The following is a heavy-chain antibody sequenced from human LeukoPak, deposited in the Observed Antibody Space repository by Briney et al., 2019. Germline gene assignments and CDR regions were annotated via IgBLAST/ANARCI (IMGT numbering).Heavy chain of an antibody. CDR2: INPTAGNT. CDR1: GYTFTSYF. Sequence: GASVKVSCKASGYTFTSYFMYWVRQAPGQGLECMGIINPTAGNTNYAQKFQGRVTVTRDLSTTTVYMELSSLTSEDTAVYYCARLARNAGPFDYWGQGTVVTVSS. V-gene: IGHV1-46*01. CDR3: ARLARNAGPFDY. J-gene: IGHJ4*02. D-gene: IGHD6-13*01.